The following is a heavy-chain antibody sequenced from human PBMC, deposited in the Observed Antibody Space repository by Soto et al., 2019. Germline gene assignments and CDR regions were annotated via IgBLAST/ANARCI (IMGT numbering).Heavy chain of an antibody. CDR2: ISGSGSNI. V-gene: IGHV3-11*01. CDR3: ARGGGISIVGYSYFDN. J-gene: IGHJ4*02. Sequence: QVQLVESGGGLVKPGGSLRLSCEASGFTFSDYYMNWIRQAPGKGLEWVSYISGSGSNIYYADSVKGRFTISRDNAKSSLFLQMNSLRAEDTAVYYCARGGGISIVGYSYFDNWGQGSLVTVSS. D-gene: IGHD3-3*02. CDR1: GFTFSDYY.